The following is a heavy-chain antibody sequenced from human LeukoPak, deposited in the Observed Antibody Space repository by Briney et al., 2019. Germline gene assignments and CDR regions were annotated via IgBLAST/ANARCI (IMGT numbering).Heavy chain of an antibody. V-gene: IGHV3-21*01. J-gene: IGHJ4*02. CDR3: ARDASTRCYLCEVDH. CDR2: TSAGSNYI. CDR1: GFTFSDYS. Sequence: GGSLRLSCAASGFTFSDYSMNWVCQAPGKGLEWVSSTSAGSNYIYYGDSVKGRFTISRDNAKNSLYLQMSSLRAEDTAVYYCARDASTRCYLCEVDHWGQGTLVTVSS. D-gene: IGHD2-2*01.